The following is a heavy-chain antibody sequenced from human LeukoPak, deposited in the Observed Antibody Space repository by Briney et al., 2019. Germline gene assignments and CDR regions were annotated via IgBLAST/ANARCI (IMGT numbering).Heavy chain of an antibody. CDR3: ARIYYYGSGSYYRSKQFDY. V-gene: IGHV4-39*07. CDR1: GASISSSNYY. D-gene: IGHD3-10*01. CDR2: FYYSGST. J-gene: IGHJ4*02. Sequence: PSETLSLTCAVSGASISSSNYYWDWIRQPPGKGLEWIVNFYYSGSTYYNPSLKSRVTISVDTSKNQFSLKLSSVTAADTAVYYCARIYYYGSGSYYRSKQFDYWGQGTLVTVSS.